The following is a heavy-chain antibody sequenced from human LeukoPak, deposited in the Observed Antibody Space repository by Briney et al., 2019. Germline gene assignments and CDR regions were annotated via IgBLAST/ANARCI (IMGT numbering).Heavy chain of an antibody. CDR2: IYYSGST. CDR1: GGSISSYY. J-gene: IGHJ4*02. CDR3: ARARDGYCSGGSCVTPFDY. Sequence: SETLSLTCTVSGGSISSYYWSWIRQPPGKGLEWIGYIYYSGSTNYNPSLKSRVTISVDTSKNQFSLKLSSVTAADTAVYYCARARDGYCSGGSCVTPFDYWGQGTLVTVSS. V-gene: IGHV4-59*01. D-gene: IGHD2-15*01.